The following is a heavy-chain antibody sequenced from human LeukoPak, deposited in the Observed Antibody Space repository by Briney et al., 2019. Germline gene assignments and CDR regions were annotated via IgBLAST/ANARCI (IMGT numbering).Heavy chain of an antibody. V-gene: IGHV4-39*01. J-gene: IGHJ4*02. Sequence: PSETLSLTCTVSGGSISSSSYYWGWIRQPPGKGLEWIGSIYYSGSTYYNPSLKSRVTISVDTSKNQFSLKLSSVTVADTAVYYCASTYSGSYSVGLVDYWGQGTLVTVSS. D-gene: IGHD1-26*01. CDR1: GGSISSSSYY. CDR2: IYYSGST. CDR3: ASTYSGSYSVGLVDY.